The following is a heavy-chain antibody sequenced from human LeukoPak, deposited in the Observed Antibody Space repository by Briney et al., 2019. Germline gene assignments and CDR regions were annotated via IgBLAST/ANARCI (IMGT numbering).Heavy chain of an antibody. CDR3: ASGAVAVDFDY. CDR2: IYTSGST. V-gene: IGHV4-4*07. CDR1: GGSISTYY. Sequence: SETLSLICIVSGGSISTYYCSWIRLPAGKGLEWIGRIYTSGSTNYNPSLKSRVTMSVDTSKNQFSLKLSSVTAADTAVYYCASGAVAVDFDYWGQGTLVTVSS. J-gene: IGHJ4*02. D-gene: IGHD6-19*01.